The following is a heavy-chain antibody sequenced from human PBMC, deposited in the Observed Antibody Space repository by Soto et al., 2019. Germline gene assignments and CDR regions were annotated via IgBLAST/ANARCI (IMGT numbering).Heavy chain of an antibody. CDR1: GGTFSSYA. CDR3: ARGYYYDSSGYSPSFVYYFDY. J-gene: IGHJ4*02. Sequence: GASVKVSCKASGGTFSSYAISWVRQAPGQGLEWMGGIIPIFGTANYAQKFQGRVTITADESTSTAYMELSSLRSEDTAVYYCARGYYYDSSGYSPSFVYYFDYWGQGTLVTVSS. CDR2: IIPIFGTA. V-gene: IGHV1-69*13. D-gene: IGHD3-22*01.